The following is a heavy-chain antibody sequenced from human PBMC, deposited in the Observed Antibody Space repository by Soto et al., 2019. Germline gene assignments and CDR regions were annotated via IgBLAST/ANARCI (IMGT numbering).Heavy chain of an antibody. D-gene: IGHD2-21*01. CDR1: GFTFSYYS. V-gene: IGHV3-21*01. J-gene: IGHJ4*02. Sequence: LRLSCAASGFTFSYYSMTWVRQSPGRGLEWVSSISSSTTYISYADSVRGRFTISRDNAKNSLYLQMSSLRADDTAVYYCARDPVGVDSTFFFDSWGQGTLVTVSS. CDR3: ARDPVGVDSTFFFDS. CDR2: ISSSTTYI.